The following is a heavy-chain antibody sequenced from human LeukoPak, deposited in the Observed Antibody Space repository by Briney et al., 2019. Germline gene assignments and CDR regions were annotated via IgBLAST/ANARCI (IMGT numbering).Heavy chain of an antibody. CDR2: ISSSGSTI. V-gene: IGHV3-48*03. D-gene: IGHD4-17*01. J-gene: IGHJ4*02. CDR1: GFTFSSYE. Sequence: GGSLRLSCAASGFTFSSYEMNWVRQAPGKGLEWVSYISSSGSTIYYADSVKGRLTISRDNAKNSLYLQMNSLRAEDTAVYYCARIYGAHFDYWGQGTLVTVSS. CDR3: ARIYGAHFDY.